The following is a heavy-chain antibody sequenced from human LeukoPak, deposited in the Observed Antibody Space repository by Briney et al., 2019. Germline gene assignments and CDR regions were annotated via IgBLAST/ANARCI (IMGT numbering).Heavy chain of an antibody. CDR3: ARDPTTVVTGDY. V-gene: IGHV1-69*05. J-gene: IGHJ4*02. CDR2: IIPIFGTA. D-gene: IGHD4-23*01. Sequence: SVKVSCKASGGTFSSYAISWVRQAPGQGLEWMGGIIPIFGTANYAQKFQGRVTITTDESTSTAYMELSSLRSEDTAVYYCARDPTTVVTGDYWGQGTLVTVSS. CDR1: GGTFSSYA.